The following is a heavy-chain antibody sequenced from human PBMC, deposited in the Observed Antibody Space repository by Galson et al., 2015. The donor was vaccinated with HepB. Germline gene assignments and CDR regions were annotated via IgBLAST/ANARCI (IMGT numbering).Heavy chain of an antibody. CDR3: AKDIGRRVGMVVASLFDY. J-gene: IGHJ4*02. Sequence: SLRLSCAASGFTFDDYTMHWVRQAPGKGLEWVSLISWDGGSTYYADSVKGRFTISRDNSKNSLYLQMNSLRTEDTALYYCAKDIGRRVGMVVASLFDYWGQGTLVTVSS. V-gene: IGHV3-43*01. D-gene: IGHD2-15*01. CDR1: GFTFDDYT. CDR2: ISWDGGST.